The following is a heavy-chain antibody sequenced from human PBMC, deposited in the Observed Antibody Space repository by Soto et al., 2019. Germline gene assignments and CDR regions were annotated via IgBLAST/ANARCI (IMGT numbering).Heavy chain of an antibody. CDR1: GGSISSSSYY. D-gene: IGHD4-17*01. Sequence: SETLSLTCTVSGGSISSSSYYWGWIRQPPGEGLEWIGSIYYSGSTYYNPSLKSRVTISVDTSRNQLSLKLSSVTAADTAVYYCASDPILYGDHHVDYWGQGTLGT. V-gene: IGHV4-39*01. CDR2: IYYSGST. J-gene: IGHJ4*02. CDR3: ASDPILYGDHHVDY.